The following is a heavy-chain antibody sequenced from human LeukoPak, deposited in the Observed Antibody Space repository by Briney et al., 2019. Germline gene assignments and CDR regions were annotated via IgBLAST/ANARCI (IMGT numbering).Heavy chain of an antibody. D-gene: IGHD1-26*01. CDR2: IYYSGST. J-gene: IGHJ4*02. CDR1: GGSISSSSYY. Sequence: SETLSLTCTVSGGSISSSSYYWGWIRQPPGKGLEWIGSIYYSGSTYYNPSLKSRVTISVDTSKNQFSLKLSSVTAADTAVYYCARQVGAANFDYWGQGTLVTVSS. V-gene: IGHV4-39*01. CDR3: ARQVGAANFDY.